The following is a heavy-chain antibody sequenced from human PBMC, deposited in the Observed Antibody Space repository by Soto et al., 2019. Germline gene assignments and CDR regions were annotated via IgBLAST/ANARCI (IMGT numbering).Heavy chain of an antibody. V-gene: IGHV3-23*01. CDR1: GFTFSSYA. CDR2: ISGSGGST. D-gene: IGHD3-22*01. CDR3: AKEPPYYYDSSELWYFDL. J-gene: IGHJ2*01. Sequence: EVQLLESGGGLVQPGGSLRLSCAASGFTFSSYAMSWVRQAPGKGLEWVSAISGSGGSTYYADSVKGRFTISRDNSKNTLYLQMNSLRAEDTAVYYCAKEPPYYYDSSELWYFDLWGRGTLVTVSS.